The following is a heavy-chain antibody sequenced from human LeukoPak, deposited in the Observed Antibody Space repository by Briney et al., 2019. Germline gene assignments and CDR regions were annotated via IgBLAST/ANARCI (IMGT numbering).Heavy chain of an antibody. D-gene: IGHD3-3*01. J-gene: IGHJ6*03. Sequence: GASVKVSCKASGYTFIDYYMHWVRQAPGQGLEWMGWINPNSGGTNYAQKFQGRVTITADESTSTAYMELSSLRSEDTAVYYCARSLFRFLEWSYRSYYYYYMDVWGKGTTVTVSS. CDR2: INPNSGGT. CDR3: ARSLFRFLEWSYRSYYYYYMDV. V-gene: IGHV1-2*02. CDR1: GYTFIDYY.